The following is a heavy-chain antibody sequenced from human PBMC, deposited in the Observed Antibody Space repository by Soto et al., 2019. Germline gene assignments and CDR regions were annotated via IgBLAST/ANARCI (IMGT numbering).Heavy chain of an antibody. J-gene: IGHJ3*02. CDR3: ASAMVRGVFDAFDI. D-gene: IGHD3-10*01. CDR2: IIPIFGTA. Sequence: QVQLVQSGAEVKKPGSSVKVSCKASGGTFSSYAISWVRQAPGQGLEWMGGIIPIFGTANYAQKFQGRVTITADESTCTAYMELSSLRSEDKAVYYCASAMVRGVFDAFDIWGQGTMFTVSS. CDR1: GGTFSSYA. V-gene: IGHV1-69*01.